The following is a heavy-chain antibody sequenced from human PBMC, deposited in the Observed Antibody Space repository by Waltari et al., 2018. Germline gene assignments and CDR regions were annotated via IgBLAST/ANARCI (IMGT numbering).Heavy chain of an antibody. CDR3: ARDGYNFPLDAFDI. Sequence: QVQLQESGPGLVKPSETLSLTCTVSGGSISSYYWSWIRQPPGKGLEWIGYIYTSGSTNYNPSRKSRVTISVDTSKNQFSLKLSSVTAADTAVYYCARDGYNFPLDAFDIWGQGTMVTVSS. J-gene: IGHJ3*02. CDR1: GGSISSYY. CDR2: IYTSGST. V-gene: IGHV4-4*09. D-gene: IGHD5-12*01.